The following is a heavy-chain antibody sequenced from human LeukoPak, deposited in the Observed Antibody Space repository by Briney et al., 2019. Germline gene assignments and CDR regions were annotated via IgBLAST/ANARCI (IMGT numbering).Heavy chain of an antibody. V-gene: IGHV1-18*01. Sequence: GASVKVSCKASGYTFTSYGISGVRQAPGQGLEWMGWISAYNGNTNYAQKLQGRVTMTTDTSTSTAYMELRSLRSDDTAVYYCARDDYDSNGSYFDYWGQGTLVTVSS. D-gene: IGHD3-22*01. CDR3: ARDDYDSNGSYFDY. J-gene: IGHJ4*02. CDR2: ISAYNGNT. CDR1: GYTFTSYG.